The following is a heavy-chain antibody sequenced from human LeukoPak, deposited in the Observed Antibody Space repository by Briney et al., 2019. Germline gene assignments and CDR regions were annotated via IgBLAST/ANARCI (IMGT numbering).Heavy chain of an antibody. CDR3: ARYDSGYAQGGDY. CDR2: INTDTGNP. V-gene: IGHV7-4-1*02. J-gene: IGHJ4*02. CDR1: GYIFSSYA. D-gene: IGHD5-12*01. Sequence: GASVKVSCKASGYIFSSYAINWVRQAPGQGLEWMGWINTDTGNPTYAQGFTGRFVFSLDTSVSTAYLQINSLKAEDTAVYYCARYDSGYAQGGDYWGQGTLVTVSS.